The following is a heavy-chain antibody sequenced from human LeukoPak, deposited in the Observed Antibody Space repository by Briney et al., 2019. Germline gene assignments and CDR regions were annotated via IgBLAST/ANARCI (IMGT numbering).Heavy chain of an antibody. V-gene: IGHV1-18*01. CDR1: GYTFTNYG. CDR3: ARVGEQHLDYYFDY. D-gene: IGHD6-13*01. Sequence: GASVKVSCKASGYTFTNYGISWVRQAPGQRLEWMGWISAYNGDTKSAQKVQGRVTMTTDTSTSTAYMELRSLRSDDTAVYYCARVGEQHLDYYFDYWGQGTLVTVSS. CDR2: ISAYNGDT. J-gene: IGHJ4*02.